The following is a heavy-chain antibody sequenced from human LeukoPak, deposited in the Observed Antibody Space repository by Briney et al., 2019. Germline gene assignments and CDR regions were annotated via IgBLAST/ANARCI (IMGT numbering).Heavy chain of an antibody. Sequence: GASLQISCKGSGYSFTSYWIGWERQLPGKGLEWMGIIYPGDSDTRYSPSFQGQVTISADKSISTAYLQWSSLKASDTAMYYCASGVVVPAAIFGAFDIWGQGTMVTVSS. V-gene: IGHV5-51*01. CDR3: ASGVVVPAAIFGAFDI. D-gene: IGHD2-2*02. CDR2: IYPGDSDT. J-gene: IGHJ3*02. CDR1: GYSFTSYW.